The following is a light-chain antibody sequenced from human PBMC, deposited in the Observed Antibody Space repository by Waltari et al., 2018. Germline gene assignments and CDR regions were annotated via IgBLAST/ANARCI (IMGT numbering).Light chain of an antibody. Sequence: QSVLTQPPSVSGAPGQRVTISCTGASSNLGAHYPFHWYQPIPGTAPKLLIYANTNRPSGIPDRFSASLSGVSASLAISGLQPDDEADYYCQSFDNNLRAWVFGGGTKVTVL. CDR2: ANT. CDR3: QSFDNNLRAWV. V-gene: IGLV1-40*01. CDR1: SSNLGAHYP. J-gene: IGLJ3*02.